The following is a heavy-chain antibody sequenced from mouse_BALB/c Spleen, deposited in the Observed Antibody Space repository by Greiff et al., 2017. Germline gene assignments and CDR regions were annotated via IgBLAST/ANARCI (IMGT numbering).Heavy chain of an antibody. Sequence: QVQLQQSGAELVKPGAPVKLSCKASGYTFTSYWMNWVKQRPGRGLEWIGRIDPSDSETHYNQKFKDKATLTVDKSSSTAYIQLSSLTSEDSAVYYCARSHGNYPYYAMDYWGQGTSVTVSS. CDR2: IDPSDSET. D-gene: IGHD2-1*01. CDR3: ARSHGNYPYYAMDY. J-gene: IGHJ4*01. CDR1: GYTFTSYW. V-gene: IGHV1-69*02.